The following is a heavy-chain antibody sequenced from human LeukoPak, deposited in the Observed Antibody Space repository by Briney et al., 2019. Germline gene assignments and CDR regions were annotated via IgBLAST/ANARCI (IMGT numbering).Heavy chain of an antibody. D-gene: IGHD1-26*01. J-gene: IGHJ4*02. CDR1: GFTFSSYA. CDR2: ISSNGGST. Sequence: RGGSLRLSCAASGFTFSSYATHWVRQAPGEGLEYVSAISSNGGSTYYANSVKGRFTISRDNSKNTLYLQMGSLRAEDMAVYYCAREVSSGSYYDYWGQGTLVTVSS. V-gene: IGHV3-64*01. CDR3: AREVSSGSYYDY.